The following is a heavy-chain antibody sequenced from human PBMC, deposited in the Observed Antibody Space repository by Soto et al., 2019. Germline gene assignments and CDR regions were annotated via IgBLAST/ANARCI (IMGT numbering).Heavy chain of an antibody. V-gene: IGHV3-30-3*01. CDR2: ISFDGANE. Sequence: QLVESGGRGVQPGRSLRLSCEASEFTFSSYAMHWVRQAPGRGLEWVALISFDGANEYYADSVKGRFIISRDNSKSMVYLQMNSLRPGDTAIYYCARPIPRWSYHYGMDVWGQGTTVTVSS. CDR1: EFTFSSYA. D-gene: IGHD2-15*01. J-gene: IGHJ6*02. CDR3: ARPIPRWSYHYGMDV.